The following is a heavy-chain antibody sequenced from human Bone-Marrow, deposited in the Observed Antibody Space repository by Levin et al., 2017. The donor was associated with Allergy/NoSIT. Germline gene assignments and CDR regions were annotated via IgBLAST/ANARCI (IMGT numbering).Heavy chain of an antibody. CDR2: INPDSGGT. J-gene: IGHJ6*02. CDR1: GYSFTDYY. D-gene: IGHD6-13*01. CDR3: ARDRAPDAAAGYDYYGMDV. V-gene: IGHV1-2*04. Sequence: GASVKVSCKASGYSFTDYYIHWVRQAPGQGLEWMGWINPDSGGTKYAQKFQGWVTLTRDTSITTAYMELRRLRSDDRAVYFCARDRAPDAAAGYDYYGMDVWGQGTTVTVSS.